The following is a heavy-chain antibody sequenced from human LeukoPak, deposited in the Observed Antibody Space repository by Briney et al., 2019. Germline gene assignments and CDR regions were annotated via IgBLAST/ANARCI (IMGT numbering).Heavy chain of an antibody. CDR3: VRERFGAIVEN. CDR2: VYGGGNT. D-gene: IGHD3-10*01. V-gene: IGHV3-53*01. CDR1: GFTVSSIH. Sequence: PGGSLRLSCAASGFTVSSIHMVWVRQAPGKGLEWVSTVYGGGNTAYTDSVKGRFTISRDTSKNTLLLQMNSLRAEDTAVYFCVRERFGAIVENWGQGALVIVSS. J-gene: IGHJ4*02.